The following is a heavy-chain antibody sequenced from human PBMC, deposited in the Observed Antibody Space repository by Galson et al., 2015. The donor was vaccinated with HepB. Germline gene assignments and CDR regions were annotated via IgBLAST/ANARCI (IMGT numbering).Heavy chain of an antibody. V-gene: IGHV2-70*11. Sequence: PAMVKPTQTLTLTCTFSGFSLSTSEMCMSWIRQPPGKALEWLARIDWDDDKYYRTSLKTRLTISKDTSKNQVVLTMTNMDPVDTATYYCAPILRSGGTCYDVFDIWGQGTMVTVSS. J-gene: IGHJ3*02. CDR3: APILRSGGTCYDVFDI. D-gene: IGHD2-15*01. CDR2: IDWDDDK. CDR1: GFSLSTSEMC.